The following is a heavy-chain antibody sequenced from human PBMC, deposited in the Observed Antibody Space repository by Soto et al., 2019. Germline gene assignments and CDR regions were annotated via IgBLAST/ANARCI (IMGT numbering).Heavy chain of an antibody. CDR1: GGSISSSSYY. Sequence: ETLSLTCTVSGGSISSSSYYWGWIRQPPGKGLEWIGSIYYGGSTYYNPSLKSRVTISVDTSKNQFSLKLSSVTAADTAVYYYARGYCSGGSCYRYWGQGSQVTVSS. V-gene: IGHV4-39*01. J-gene: IGHJ4*02. CDR2: IYYGGST. D-gene: IGHD2-15*01. CDR3: ARGYCSGGSCYRY.